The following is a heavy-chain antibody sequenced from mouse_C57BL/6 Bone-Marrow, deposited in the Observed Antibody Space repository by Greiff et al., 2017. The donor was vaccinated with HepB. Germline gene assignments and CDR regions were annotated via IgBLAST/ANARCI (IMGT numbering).Heavy chain of an antibody. CDR1: GFNIKDDY. J-gene: IGHJ1*03. Sequence: EVQLQQSGAELVRPGASVKLSCTASGFNIKDDYMHWVKQRREQGLEWIGWIDPENGDTEYASKFQGKATITADTSSNTAYLQLSSLTSEDTAVYYCTSTMITTEYFDVWGTGTTVTVSS. CDR3: TSTMITTEYFDV. CDR2: IDPENGDT. V-gene: IGHV14-4*01. D-gene: IGHD2-4*01.